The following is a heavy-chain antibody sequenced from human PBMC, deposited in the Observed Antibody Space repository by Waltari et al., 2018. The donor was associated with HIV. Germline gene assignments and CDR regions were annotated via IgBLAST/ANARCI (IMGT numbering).Heavy chain of an antibody. J-gene: IGHJ2*01. CDR2: TKNKANSYIT. CDR1: GFTFSDNY. V-gene: IGHV3-72*01. Sequence: EVQLVESGGGLVQPGGSLRLSCAASGFTFSDNYMDWRRKAPGKGLEWVGRTKNKANSYITQYAASVKGRFTISRDDSKNSLYLQMNRLETEDTAVYYCAREWSLDTAMVHWYFDLWGRGTLVTVSS. CDR3: AREWSLDTAMVHWYFDL. D-gene: IGHD5-18*01.